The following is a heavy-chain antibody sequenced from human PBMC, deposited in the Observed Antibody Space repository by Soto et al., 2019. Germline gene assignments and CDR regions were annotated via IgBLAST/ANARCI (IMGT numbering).Heavy chain of an antibody. J-gene: IGHJ5*02. Sequence: EVQLVQSGAEVKKPGESLKISCKSSGYSFTSYWIGWVRQMPGKGLEWMGIIYPGDSDTRYSPSFQGQVTISADKSISTAYLQWSSLKASDTAMYSCARGGPLGARREDRFDPWGQGTLVTVSS. CDR1: GYSFTSYW. CDR3: ARGGPLGARREDRFDP. V-gene: IGHV5-51*01. D-gene: IGHD1-26*01. CDR2: IYPGDSDT.